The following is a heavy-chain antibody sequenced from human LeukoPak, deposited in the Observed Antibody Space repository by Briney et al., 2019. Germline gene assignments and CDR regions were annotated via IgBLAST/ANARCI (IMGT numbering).Heavy chain of an antibody. V-gene: IGHV3-30*04. CDR2: ISYDGSTK. D-gene: IGHD2-21*02. J-gene: IGHJ4*02. CDR3: AKDERWRRSDFHGGFDY. CDR1: GFTFSSYA. Sequence: GGSLRLSCAASGFTFSSYAMHWVRQAPGKGLEWVAFISYDGSTKYYADSVEGRFTISRDNSKNTLYVQMNSLRAEDTAVYYCAKDERWRRSDFHGGFDYWGQGALVTVSS.